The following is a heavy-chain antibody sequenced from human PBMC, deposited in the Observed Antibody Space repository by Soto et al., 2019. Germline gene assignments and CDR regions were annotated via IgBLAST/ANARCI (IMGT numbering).Heavy chain of an antibody. J-gene: IGHJ5*02. CDR1: GYSFTSYW. D-gene: IGHD3-3*01. CDR2: IYPGDSDT. Sequence: PGESLKISCKGSGYSFTSYWIGWVRQMPGKGLEWMVIIYPGDSDTRYSPSFQGQVTISADKSISTAYLQWSSLKASDTAMYYCARRYRDFGVVIIPWFDPWGQGTLVTVSS. V-gene: IGHV5-51*01. CDR3: ARRYRDFGVVIIPWFDP.